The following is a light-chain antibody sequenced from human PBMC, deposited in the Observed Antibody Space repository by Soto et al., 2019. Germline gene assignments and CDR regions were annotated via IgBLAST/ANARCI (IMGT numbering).Light chain of an antibody. CDR1: QGLNRN. CDR3: QQRNVWPPIT. J-gene: IGKJ5*01. CDR2: GAS. Sequence: ETVLTQSPATLSVSPGETATLSCTTSQGLNRNLAWYQQKLGQAPRVLIYGASTRAAGIPARFSGSGSGTEFTLTINNLEPEDFAVYYCQQRNVWPPITFGQGTRLEI. V-gene: IGKV3-15*01.